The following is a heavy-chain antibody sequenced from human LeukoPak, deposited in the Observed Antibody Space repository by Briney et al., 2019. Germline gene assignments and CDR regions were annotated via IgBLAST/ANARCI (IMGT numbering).Heavy chain of an antibody. Sequence: TPSETLSLTCSVSGGSIISYYWSWIRQPPGRGPEWIGYIYHTGTTNYNPSLKSRVTISVNTSTNQLSLRLNSVTAADTAVYYCARGSGWCSSSTCYSFDYWGQGSLVTVSS. J-gene: IGHJ4*02. D-gene: IGHD2-2*01. CDR1: GGSIISYY. CDR2: IYHTGTT. V-gene: IGHV4-59*01. CDR3: ARGSGWCSSSTCYSFDY.